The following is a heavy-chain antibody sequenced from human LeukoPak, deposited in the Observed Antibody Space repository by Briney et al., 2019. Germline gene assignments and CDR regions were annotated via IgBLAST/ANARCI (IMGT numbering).Heavy chain of an antibody. CDR1: GGSISSYY. Sequence: SETLSLTCTVSGGSISSYYWSWIRQPPGKGLEWIGYIYYSGSPNYNPSLKSRVTISVDMSKNQFSLKLSFMTAADTAVYYCVRAGSYEGDAFDIWGQGTMVTVSS. D-gene: IGHD1-26*01. V-gene: IGHV4-59*12. J-gene: IGHJ3*02. CDR2: IYYSGSP. CDR3: VRAGSYEGDAFDI.